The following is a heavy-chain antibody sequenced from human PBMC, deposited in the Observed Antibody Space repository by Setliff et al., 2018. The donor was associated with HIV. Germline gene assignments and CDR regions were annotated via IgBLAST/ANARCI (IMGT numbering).Heavy chain of an antibody. J-gene: IGHJ2*01. CDR2: INPSGGST. CDR1: GYTFTSYY. D-gene: IGHD2-8*01. CDR3: AREGRYCTNGVCYSDWYFDL. V-gene: IGHV1-46*01. Sequence: ASVKVSCKASGYTFTSYYMHWVRQAPGQGLEWMGIINPSGGSTNYAQKFQGRVTITADESTSTAYMELSSLRSEDTAVYYCAREGRYCTNGVCYSDWYFDLWGRGTLVTVSS.